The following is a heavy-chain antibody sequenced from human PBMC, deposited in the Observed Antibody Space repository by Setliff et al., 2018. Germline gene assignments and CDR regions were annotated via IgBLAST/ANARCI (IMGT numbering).Heavy chain of an antibody. J-gene: IGHJ6*02. Sequence: NPSETLSLTCAVSGSSIISDYYWVWIRQPPGRGLEWIGSIFQSGNTYYNPSLKSRVTISVDTSKNQFSPKVNSVTAADTAVYYCATLLANYGSGMDVWGQGTTVTVSS. D-gene: IGHD3-10*01. CDR1: GSSIISDYY. CDR3: ATLLANYGSGMDV. V-gene: IGHV4-38-2*01. CDR2: IFQSGNT.